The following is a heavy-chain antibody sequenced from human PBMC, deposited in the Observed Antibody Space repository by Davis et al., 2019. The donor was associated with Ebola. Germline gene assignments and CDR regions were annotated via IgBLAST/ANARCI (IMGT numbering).Heavy chain of an antibody. CDR1: AGSISSSSYY. CDR2: IYYSGST. J-gene: IGHJ5*02. V-gene: IGHV4-39*01. CDR3: ARSSSGPDWFDP. Sequence: SETLSLTCTLSAGSISSSSYYWGWTRQPPGKGLEWIGSIYYSGSTYYNPSLTSRVTISVDTSKNQFSLKLSSVTAADTAVYYCARSSSGPDWFDPWGQGTLVTVSS. D-gene: IGHD6-19*01.